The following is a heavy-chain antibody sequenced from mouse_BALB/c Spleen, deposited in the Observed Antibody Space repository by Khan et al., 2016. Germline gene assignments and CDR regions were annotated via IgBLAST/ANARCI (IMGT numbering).Heavy chain of an antibody. V-gene: IGHV5-6-3*01. J-gene: IGHJ2*01. CDR1: RLTISSYG. D-gene: IGHD2-12*01. Sequence: EVELVESGGGIVQPGGSLKRSCAASRLTISSYGMSSVRQTPDKRLELVATIDSNGGSTDYPASVKRRFTISGDNAKNALYLQMRSLKSEDTAMYYCARSAIWGQGTTLTVSS. CDR2: IDSNGGST. CDR3: ARSAI.